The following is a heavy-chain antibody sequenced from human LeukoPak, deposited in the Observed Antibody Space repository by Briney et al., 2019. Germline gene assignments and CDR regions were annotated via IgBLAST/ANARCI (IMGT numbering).Heavy chain of an antibody. V-gene: IGHV3-53*01. CDR1: GFTVSSNY. D-gene: IGHD3-22*01. J-gene: IGHJ4*02. Sequence: PGGSLRLSCAASGFTVSSNYMSWVRQAPGKGLEWVSVIYSSGATYYADSVKGRFTISRDIYKNTVCLQMSSLRAEDTAMYYCARDLNYFDSSTLSSIRWGQGTLVTVSS. CDR2: IYSSGAT. CDR3: ARDLNYFDSSTLSSIR.